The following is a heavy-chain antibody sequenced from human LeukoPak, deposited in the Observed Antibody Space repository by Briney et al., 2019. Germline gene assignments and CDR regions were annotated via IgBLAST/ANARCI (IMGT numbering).Heavy chain of an antibody. J-gene: IGHJ4*02. Sequence: SETLSLTCAVYGGSFSGYYWSWIRQPPGKGLEWIGEINHSGSTNYNPSLKSRVTISVDTSKNQFSLKLSSVTAADTAVYYCARSGRYPPGPLDYWGQGTLVTVSS. D-gene: IGHD1-1*01. CDR2: INHSGST. CDR3: ARSGRYPPGPLDY. CDR1: GGSFSGYY. V-gene: IGHV4-34*01.